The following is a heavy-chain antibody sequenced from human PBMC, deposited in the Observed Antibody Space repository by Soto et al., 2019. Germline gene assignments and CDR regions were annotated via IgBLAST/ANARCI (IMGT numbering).Heavy chain of an antibody. CDR1: GGTFSSYA. V-gene: IGHV1-69*06. D-gene: IGHD2-2*01. Sequence: QVQLVQSGAEVKKPGSSVKVSCKASGGTFSSYAISWVRQAPGQGLEWMGGIIPIFGTANYAQKFQGRVTITADKSTSTAYMKLGSRRSEDTAVYYCAAPTGIVVVPAAIGSVLSRYYYYYGMDVWGQGTTVTVSS. CDR2: IIPIFGTA. CDR3: AAPTGIVVVPAAIGSVLSRYYYYYGMDV. J-gene: IGHJ6*02.